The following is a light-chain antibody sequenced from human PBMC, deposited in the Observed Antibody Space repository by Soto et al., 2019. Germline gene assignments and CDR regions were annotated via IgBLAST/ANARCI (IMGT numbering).Light chain of an antibody. V-gene: IGKV1-39*01. CDR3: QHTRTTPRT. CDR2: GSS. Sequence: DIQMTQSPSSLFASVGDRVTITCRASQGISTFLHWYQQRPGKAPSLIIYGSSNLQSGVPSRFSGRGSGTEFSLTISTLQPEDVATYYCQHTRTTPRTFGQGTKVAIK. CDR1: QGISTF. J-gene: IGKJ1*01.